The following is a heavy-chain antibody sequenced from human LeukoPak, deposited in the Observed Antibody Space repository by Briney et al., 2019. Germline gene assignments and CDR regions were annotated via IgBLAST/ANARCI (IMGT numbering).Heavy chain of an antibody. D-gene: IGHD3-22*01. CDR1: GGSISSYY. V-gene: IGHV4-59*01. CDR2: IYYSGST. CDR3: ARHGYYRGWFDP. Sequence: SETLSLTCTVSGGSISSYYWSWIWQPPGKGLEWIGYIYYSGSTNYNPSLKSRVTISVDTSKNQFSLKLSFVTAADTAVYYCARHGYYRGWFDPWGQGTLVTVSS. J-gene: IGHJ5*02.